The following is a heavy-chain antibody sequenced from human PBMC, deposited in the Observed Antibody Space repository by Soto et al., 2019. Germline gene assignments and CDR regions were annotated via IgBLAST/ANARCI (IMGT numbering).Heavy chain of an antibody. CDR3: AREWSSSGWYYYGMDV. D-gene: IGHD6-19*01. CDR2: INSDGSST. V-gene: IGHV3-74*01. Sequence: GGSLRLSCAASGFTFSSYWMHWVRQAPGKGLVWVSRINSDGSSTSYADSVKGRFTISRDNAKNTLYLQMNSLRAEDTAVYYCAREWSSSGWYYYGMDVWGQGTTVTVSS. CDR1: GFTFSSYW. J-gene: IGHJ6*02.